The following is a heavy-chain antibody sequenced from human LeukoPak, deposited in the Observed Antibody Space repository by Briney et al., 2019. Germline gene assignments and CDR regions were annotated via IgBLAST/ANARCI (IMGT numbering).Heavy chain of an antibody. CDR1: GFTFSDYY. CDR2: SSSSYT. J-gene: IGHJ4*02. D-gene: IGHD5-18*01. Sequence: GGSLRLSCAASGFTFSDYYMSWIRQAPGKGLEGVSYSSSSYTNYADSVKGRFTISRDNAKNSLYLQMNSLRAEDTAVYYCARDLRIQLWSYPYYFDYWGQGTLVTVSS. V-gene: IGHV3-11*06. CDR3: ARDLRIQLWSYPYYFDY.